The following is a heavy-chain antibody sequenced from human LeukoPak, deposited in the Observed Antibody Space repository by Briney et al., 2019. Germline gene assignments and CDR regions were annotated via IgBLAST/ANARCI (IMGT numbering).Heavy chain of an antibody. J-gene: IGHJ4*02. CDR1: GDSLSGYY. V-gene: IGHV4-59*01. CDR2: RQSNGYT. CDR3: ARGVYGAYFDF. Sequence: SKTLSLTCDFSGDSLSGYYWSWLRQPPGKGLEWIAYRQSNGYTEYYPSLMSRVTISLDTSKRQLSLKLTPVTAADTAVYYCARGVYGAYFDFWGQGTLVTVSS. D-gene: IGHD4-17*01.